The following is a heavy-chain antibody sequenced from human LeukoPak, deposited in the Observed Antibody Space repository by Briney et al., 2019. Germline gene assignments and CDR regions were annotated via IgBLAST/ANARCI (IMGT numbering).Heavy chain of an antibody. CDR2: IIPILGIA. CDR1: GGTFSSYA. Sequence: SVNLSCKASGGTFSSYAISWVRQAPGQGLEWMGRIIPILGIANYAQKFQGRVTITEDKSTSTAYMELSNLRSEDTAVYYCASNTVVSQSRISYYYYGMDVWGHGTPVTVSS. J-gene: IGHJ6*02. CDR3: ASNTVVSQSRISYYYYGMDV. D-gene: IGHD4-23*01. V-gene: IGHV1-69*04.